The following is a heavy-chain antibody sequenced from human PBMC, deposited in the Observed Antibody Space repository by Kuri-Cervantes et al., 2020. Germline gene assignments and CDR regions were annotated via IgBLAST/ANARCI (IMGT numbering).Heavy chain of an antibody. CDR1: GYTFTGYY. D-gene: IGHD6-19*01. J-gene: IGHJ4*02. CDR2: INPNSGNT. Sequence: ASVKVSCKASGYTFTGYYMHWVRQAPGQGLEWMGWINPNSGNTGYAQKFQGRVTMTRNTSISTAYMELSSLRSEDTAVYYCARGPYDRSGWPQWGQGTLVTVSS. CDR3: ARGPYDRSGWPQ. V-gene: IGHV1-8*02.